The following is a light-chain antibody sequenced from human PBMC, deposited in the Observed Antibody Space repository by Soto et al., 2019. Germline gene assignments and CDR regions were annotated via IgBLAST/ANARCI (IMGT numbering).Light chain of an antibody. CDR2: LEGSGSY. CDR3: ETWDSNTHGG. CDR1: SGHSSYI. V-gene: IGLV4-60*02. Sequence: QLVLTQSSSASASLGSSVKLTCTLSSGHSSYIIAWHQQQPGKAPRYLMKLEGSGSYNKGSGVPDRFSGSSSGADRYLTISNLQFEDEADYYCETWDSNTHGGFGGGTKLTVL. J-gene: IGLJ3*02.